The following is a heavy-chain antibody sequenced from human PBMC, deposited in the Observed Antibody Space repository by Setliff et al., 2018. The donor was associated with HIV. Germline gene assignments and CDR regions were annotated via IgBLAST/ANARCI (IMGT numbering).Heavy chain of an antibody. CDR2: IDSSGTT. D-gene: IGHD2-2*01. Sequence: SETLSLTCTVAGGAITSGDFYWSWIRQSAGKRLEWIGHIDSSGTTSYNPALKSRVALSVGAAKNQFSLKMTSVTAADTAVYFCLRLYRGSSTKEKSDSWGQGVLVTVSS. V-gene: IGHV4-61*09. J-gene: IGHJ4*02. CDR3: LRLYRGSSTKEKSDS. CDR1: GGAITSGDFY.